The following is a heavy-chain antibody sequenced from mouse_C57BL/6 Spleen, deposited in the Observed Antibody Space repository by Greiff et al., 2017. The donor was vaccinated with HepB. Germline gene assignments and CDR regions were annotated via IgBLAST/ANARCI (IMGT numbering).Heavy chain of an antibody. CDR2: IDPETGGT. J-gene: IGHJ1*03. CDR3: TRYGYYWYFDV. Sequence: QVQLQQSGAELVRPGASVTLSCKASGYTFTDYEMHWVKQTPVHGLEWIGAIDPETGGTAYNQKFKGKAILTADKSSSTAYMELRSLTSEDSAVYYCTRYGYYWYFDVWGTGTTVTVSS. V-gene: IGHV1-15*01. CDR1: GYTFTDYE. D-gene: IGHD2-2*01.